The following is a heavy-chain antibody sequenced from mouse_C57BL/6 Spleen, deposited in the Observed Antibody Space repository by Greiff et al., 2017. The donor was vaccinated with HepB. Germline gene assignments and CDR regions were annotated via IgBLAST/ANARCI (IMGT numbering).Heavy chain of an antibody. J-gene: IGHJ3*01. CDR2: ISSGSSTI. CDR3: AREGLYYYGSSPWFAY. D-gene: IGHD1-1*01. V-gene: IGHV5-17*01. Sequence: EVHLVESGGGLVKPGGSLKLSCAASGFTFSDYGMHWVRQAPEKGLEWVAYISSGSSTIYYADTVKGRFPISRDNAKNTLFLQMTSLRSEDTAMYYCAREGLYYYGSSPWFAYWGQGTLVTVSA. CDR1: GFTFSDYG.